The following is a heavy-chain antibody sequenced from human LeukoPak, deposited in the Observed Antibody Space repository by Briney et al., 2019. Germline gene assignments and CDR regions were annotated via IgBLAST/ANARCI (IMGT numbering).Heavy chain of an antibody. CDR3: ARDNSFYYDSSGPWDY. Sequence: GGSLRLSCAASGFTFSSYSMNWVRQAPGKGLEWVSSISSSSYIYCADSVKGRFTISRDNAKNSLYLQMNSLRAEDTAVYYCARDNSFYYDSSGPWDYWGQGTLVTVSS. J-gene: IGHJ4*02. CDR2: ISSSSYI. CDR1: GFTFSSYS. D-gene: IGHD3-22*01. V-gene: IGHV3-21*01.